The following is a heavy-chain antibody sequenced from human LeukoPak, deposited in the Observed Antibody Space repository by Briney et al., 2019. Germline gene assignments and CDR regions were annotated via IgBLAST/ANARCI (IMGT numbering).Heavy chain of an antibody. CDR1: GYTFTSYG. Sequence: ASVKVSCKASGYTFTSYGISWVRQAPGQGLEWMGWISAYNGNTNYAQKLQGRVTMTTDTSTSTAYMELRSLRSDDTAVYYCAIDRYCRGCSCPGCCDPWGQGTLVTVSS. CDR3: AIDRYCRGCSCPGCCDP. V-gene: IGHV1-18*01. J-gene: IGHJ5*02. CDR2: ISAYNGNT. D-gene: IGHD2-15*01.